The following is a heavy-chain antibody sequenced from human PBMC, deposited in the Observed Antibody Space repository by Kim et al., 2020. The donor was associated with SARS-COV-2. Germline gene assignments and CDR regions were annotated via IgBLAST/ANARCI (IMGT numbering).Heavy chain of an antibody. V-gene: IGHV4-34*01. CDR3: ARLGTYRFYYYYGMDV. J-gene: IGHJ6*02. CDR2: INHSGST. Sequence: SETLSLTCAVYGGSFSGYYWSWIRQPPGKGLEWIGEINHSGSTNYNPSLKSRVTISVDTSKNQFSLKLSSVTAADTAVYYCARLGTYRFYYYYGMDVWGQGTTVTVSS. D-gene: IGHD1-7*01. CDR1: GGSFSGYY.